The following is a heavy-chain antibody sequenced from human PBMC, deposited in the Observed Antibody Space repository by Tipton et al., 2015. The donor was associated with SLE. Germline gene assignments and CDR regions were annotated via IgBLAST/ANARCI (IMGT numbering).Heavy chain of an antibody. CDR1: GFTFTSYG. CDR3: AKDAPEETDS. Sequence: SLRLSCAASGFTFTSYGMHWVRQAPGKGLEWVAFIRSNGRNKNYADSVKGRLTISRGNSKNTVYLQMNSLRAEDTAVYYCAKDAPEETDSWGQGTLVTVSS. CDR2: IRSNGRNK. D-gene: IGHD3/OR15-3a*01. V-gene: IGHV3-30*02. J-gene: IGHJ1*01.